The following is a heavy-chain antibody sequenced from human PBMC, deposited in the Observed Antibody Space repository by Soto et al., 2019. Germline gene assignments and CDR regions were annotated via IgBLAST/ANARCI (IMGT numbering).Heavy chain of an antibody. CDR1: GFTFSSYG. Sequence: GGSLRLSCAASGFTFSSYGMHWVRQAPGKGLEWVAVIWYDGSNKYYADSVKGRFTISRDNSKNTLYLQMNSLRAEDTAVYYCARAYGDRNEYFQHWGQGTLVTVSS. CDR2: IWYDGSNK. D-gene: IGHD4-17*01. J-gene: IGHJ1*01. V-gene: IGHV3-33*01. CDR3: ARAYGDRNEYFQH.